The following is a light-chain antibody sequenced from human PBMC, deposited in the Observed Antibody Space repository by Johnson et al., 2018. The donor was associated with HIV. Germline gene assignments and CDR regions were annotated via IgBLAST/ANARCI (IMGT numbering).Light chain of an antibody. CDR2: DNN. Sequence: QSVLTQPPSVSAAPGQKVTISCSGSSSNIGRNYVSWYQQLPGTAPKLLIFDNNKRRTGIPDRFSGSKSGTSATLGITGLQTGDEADYYCGTWDSSLSAVFGTGTKVTVL. V-gene: IGLV1-51*01. CDR1: SSNIGRNY. J-gene: IGLJ1*01. CDR3: GTWDSSLSAV.